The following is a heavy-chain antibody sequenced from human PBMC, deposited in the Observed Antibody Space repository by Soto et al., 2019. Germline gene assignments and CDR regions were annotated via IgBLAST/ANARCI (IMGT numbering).Heavy chain of an antibody. V-gene: IGHV1-2*04. J-gene: IGHJ6*02. D-gene: IGHD5-12*01. Sequence: ASVKVSCKASGYTFTGYYMHCVRQAPGQGLEWMGWINPNSGGTNYAQKFQGWVTMARDTSISTAYMELSRLRSDDTAVYYCARATLAEGGYDYYYYYGMAVWGQGTTVTVSS. CDR3: ARATLAEGGYDYYYYYGMAV. CDR2: INPNSGGT. CDR1: GYTFTGYY.